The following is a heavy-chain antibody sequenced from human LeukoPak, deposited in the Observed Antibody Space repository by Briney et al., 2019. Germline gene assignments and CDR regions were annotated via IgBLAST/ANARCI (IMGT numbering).Heavy chain of an antibody. D-gene: IGHD6-13*01. J-gene: IGHJ3*02. V-gene: IGHV3-48*03. CDR3: ASSSSSWDDDAFDI. CDR1: GFTFSSYE. CDR2: ISSSGSTI. Sequence: PGGSLRLSCAASGFTFSSYEMNWVRQAPGKWLEWVSHISSSGSTIYYADSVKGRFTISRDNAKNSLYLQMNSLRAEDTAVYYCASSSSSWDDDAFDIWGQGTMVTVSS.